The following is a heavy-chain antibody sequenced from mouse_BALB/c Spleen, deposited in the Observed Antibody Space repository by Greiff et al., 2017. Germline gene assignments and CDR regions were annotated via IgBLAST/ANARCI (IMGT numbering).Heavy chain of an antibody. Sequence: EVQRVESGGGLVKPGGSLKLSCAASGFTFSSYAMSWVRQSPEKRLEWVAEISSGGSYTYYPDTVTGRFTISRDNAKNTLYLEMSSLRSEDTAMYYCARNYLYAMDYWGQGTSVTVSS. D-gene: IGHD1-1*02. V-gene: IGHV5-9-4*01. J-gene: IGHJ4*01. CDR3: ARNYLYAMDY. CDR2: ISSGGSYT. CDR1: GFTFSSYA.